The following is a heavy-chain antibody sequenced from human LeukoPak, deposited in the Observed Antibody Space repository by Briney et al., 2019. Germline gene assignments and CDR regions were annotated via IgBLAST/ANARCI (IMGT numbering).Heavy chain of an antibody. CDR1: GGSISSGGYY. D-gene: IGHD6-19*01. CDR3: ARHTRAVAGYYFDY. CDR2: IYYSGST. Sequence: SETLSLTCTVSGGSISSGGYYWSWIRQHPGKGLEWIGYIYYSGSTYYNPSLKSRVTISVDTSKNQFSLKLSSVTAADTAVYYCARHTRAVAGYYFDYWGQGTLVTVSS. J-gene: IGHJ4*02. V-gene: IGHV4-31*03.